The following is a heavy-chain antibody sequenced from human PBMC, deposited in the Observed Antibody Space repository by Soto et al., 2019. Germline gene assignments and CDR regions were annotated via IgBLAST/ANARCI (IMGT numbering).Heavy chain of an antibody. CDR3: ARNGDYHYYYYYMDV. J-gene: IGHJ6*03. CDR2: MNPNSGNT. D-gene: IGHD4-17*01. CDR1: GYTFTSYD. V-gene: IGHV1-8*01. Sequence: GASVKVSCKASGYTFTSYDINWVRQATGQGLEWMGWMNPNSGNTGYAQKFQGRVTMTRNTSISTAYMELSSLRSEDTAVYYCARNGDYHYYYYYMDVWGKGTTVTVSS.